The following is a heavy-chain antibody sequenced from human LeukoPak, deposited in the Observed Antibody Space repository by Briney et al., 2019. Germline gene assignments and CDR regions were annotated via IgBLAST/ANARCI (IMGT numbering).Heavy chain of an antibody. CDR2: ISYDGSNK. V-gene: IGHV3-30*18. Sequence: GGSLRLSCAASGFTFSSYGMHWVRQAPGKGLEWVAVISYDGSNKYYADSVKGRFTISRDNSKNTLYLQMNSLRAEDTAVYYCAKDSSGYVGYFDYWGQGTLVTVSS. J-gene: IGHJ4*02. D-gene: IGHD3-10*01. CDR1: GFTFSSYG. CDR3: AKDSSGYVGYFDY.